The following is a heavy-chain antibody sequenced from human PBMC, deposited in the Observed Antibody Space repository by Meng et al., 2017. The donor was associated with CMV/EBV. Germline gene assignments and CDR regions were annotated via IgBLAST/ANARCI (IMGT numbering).Heavy chain of an antibody. Sequence: GGSLRLSCAASGFTFSSYGMHWVRQAPGKGLEWVAFIRYDGSNKYYADSVKGRFTISRDNSKNTLYLQMNSLTAEDTAVYYCAKDDSQLLYRDPYYYYGMDVWGQGTTVTVSS. J-gene: IGHJ6*02. V-gene: IGHV3-30*02. CDR2: IRYDGSNK. CDR1: GFTFSSYG. CDR3: AKDDSQLLYRDPYYYYGMDV. D-gene: IGHD2-2*02.